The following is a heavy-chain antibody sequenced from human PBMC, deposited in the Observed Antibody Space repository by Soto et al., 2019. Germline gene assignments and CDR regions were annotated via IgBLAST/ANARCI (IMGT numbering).Heavy chain of an antibody. CDR1: GYTFTRYG. Sequence: QGQLVQSGAEVKKPGASVKVSCKASGYTFTRYGIIWVRQAPGQGLEWMGWISGYNGDTKYAQKFQGRVTMTIDTSTTTTYMELRSLTSDDTAVYYCAKNGQPPYYYYGRDVWGQGTTVTVSS. CDR2: ISGYNGDT. D-gene: IGHD2-8*01. J-gene: IGHJ6*02. V-gene: IGHV1-18*01. CDR3: AKNGQPPYYYYGRDV.